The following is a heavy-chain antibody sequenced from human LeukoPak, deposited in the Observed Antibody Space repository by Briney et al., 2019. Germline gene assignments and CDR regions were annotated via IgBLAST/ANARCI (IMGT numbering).Heavy chain of an antibody. CDR2: VYYSGST. V-gene: IGHV4-59*01. D-gene: IGHD4-17*01. Sequence: PSETLSLTCTVSGDSIRDYYWTWIRQSPGKGLEWIGNVYYSGSTNYNPSLTSRVTISIDTSKTQFSLKLSSVTAADTAVYYCARGGTTVSPGLLWFDPWGQGTLVTVSS. J-gene: IGHJ5*02. CDR3: ARGGTTVSPGLLWFDP. CDR1: GDSIRDYY.